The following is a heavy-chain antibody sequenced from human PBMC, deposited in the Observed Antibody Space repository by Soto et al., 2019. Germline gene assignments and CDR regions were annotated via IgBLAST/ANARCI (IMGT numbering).Heavy chain of an antibody. V-gene: IGHV1-2*02. CDR2: INPNSGGT. CDR3: ARDTRSPYCTNGVCYSSPYYYYGMDV. CDR1: GYTFTGYY. D-gene: IGHD2-8*01. Sequence: ASVKVSCKASGYTFTGYYMHWVRQAPGQGLEWMGWINPNSGGTNYAQKFQGRVTMTRDTSISTAYMELSRLRSGDTAVYYCARDTRSPYCTNGVCYSSPYYYYGMDVWGQGTTVTVSS. J-gene: IGHJ6*02.